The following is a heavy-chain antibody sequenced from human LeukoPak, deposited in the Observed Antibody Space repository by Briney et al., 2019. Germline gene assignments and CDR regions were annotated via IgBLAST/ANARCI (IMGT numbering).Heavy chain of an antibody. CDR3: ARDRRGYMDV. CDR1: GFTFSSYE. CDR2: ISSSGTNI. Sequence: TGGSLRLSCAASGFTFSSYEMTWVRQAPGKGLEWVSYISSSGTNIYYADSVKGRFTISRDNAKNSLSLQMNSLRAEDTSVYYCARDRRGYMDVWGKGTTVTVSS. V-gene: IGHV3-48*03. J-gene: IGHJ6*03. D-gene: IGHD3-10*01.